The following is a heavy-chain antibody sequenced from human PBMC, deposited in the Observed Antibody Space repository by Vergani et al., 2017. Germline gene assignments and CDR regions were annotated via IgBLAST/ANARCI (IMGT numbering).Heavy chain of an antibody. V-gene: IGHV5-51*01. CDR3: ARPIVVNVLDAFDI. CDR1: GYIFTNYW. D-gene: IGHD3-22*01. Sequence: EVQLVQSGAEVKKPGESLKISCKGSGYIFTNYWIVWVRQMSGKDLEWMGIVYPTDSDAKYNPSFQGQVTISADSSISTAFLQWSSLKASDTAMYYCARPIVVNVLDAFDIWGQGTMVTVSS. CDR2: VYPTDSDA. J-gene: IGHJ3*02.